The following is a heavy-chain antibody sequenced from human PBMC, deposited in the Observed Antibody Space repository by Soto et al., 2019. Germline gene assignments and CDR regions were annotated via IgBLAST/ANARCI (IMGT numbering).Heavy chain of an antibody. V-gene: IGHV1-3*01. D-gene: IGHD1-26*01. CDR2: INAGNGNT. CDR1: GYTFTSYA. CDR3: ARAVGSDNSIVGTYYFDY. J-gene: IGHJ4*02. Sequence: ASVKVSCKASGYTFTSYAMHWVRQAPGQRLEWMGWINAGNGNTKYSQKFQGRVTITRDTSASTAYMELSSLRSEDTAVYYCARAVGSDNSIVGTYYFDYWGQGTLVTVSS.